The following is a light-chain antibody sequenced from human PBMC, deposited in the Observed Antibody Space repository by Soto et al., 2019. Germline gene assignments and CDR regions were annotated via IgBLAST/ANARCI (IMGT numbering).Light chain of an antibody. Sequence: EIVMTQSPATLSVSQGERATLSCRASQSANIHLAWYQQKPGQAPRLLIYGASARATGIPAKFSGSGSGTEFTLTISSLQSEDFAVYYCQQYNKWPRTFGQGTKVDIK. CDR2: GAS. CDR1: QSANIH. J-gene: IGKJ1*01. CDR3: QQYNKWPRT. V-gene: IGKV3D-15*01.